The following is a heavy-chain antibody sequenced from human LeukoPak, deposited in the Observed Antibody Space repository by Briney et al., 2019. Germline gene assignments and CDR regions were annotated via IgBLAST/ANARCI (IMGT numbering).Heavy chain of an antibody. J-gene: IGHJ3*02. CDR2: IIPILGIA. D-gene: IGHD3-3*01. CDR1: GGTFSSYA. CDR3: ASLGGHYDFWSGYPSDAFDI. Sequence: GASVKVSCKASGGTFSSYAISWVRQAPGQVLEWMGRIIPILGIANYAQKFQGRVTITADKSTSTAYMELSSLRSEDTAVYYCASLGGHYDFWSGYPSDAFDIWGQGTMVTVSS. V-gene: IGHV1-69*04.